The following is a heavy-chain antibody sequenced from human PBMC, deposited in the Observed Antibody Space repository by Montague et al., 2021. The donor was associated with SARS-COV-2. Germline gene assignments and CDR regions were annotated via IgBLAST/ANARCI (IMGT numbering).Heavy chain of an antibody. CDR1: GFTFSSYG. V-gene: IGHV3-30*03. Sequence: SLRLSCAASGFTFSSYGMHWVRQAPGKGLEWVAVISYDGSNKHYADSVKGRFTISRDNSKNTLYLQMNSLRAEDTAVYYCAAELSAYYGMDVWGQGTTVTVSS. CDR3: AAELSAYYGMDV. D-gene: IGHD1-14*01. CDR2: ISYDGSNK. J-gene: IGHJ6*02.